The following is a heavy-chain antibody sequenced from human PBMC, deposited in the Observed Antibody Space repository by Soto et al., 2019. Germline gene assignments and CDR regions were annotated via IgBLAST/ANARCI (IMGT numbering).Heavy chain of an antibody. CDR3: ARVPSP. J-gene: IGHJ5*02. V-gene: IGHV4-34*01. CDR2: INHSGST. CDR1: GGSFSGFY. Sequence: SGTLSLTRAVYGGSFSGFYWSWIRQPPGKGLEWIGEINHSGSTNYNPSLKSRVTISVDTSKNQFSLKLSSVTAADTAVYYCARVPSPWGQGTLVTVSS.